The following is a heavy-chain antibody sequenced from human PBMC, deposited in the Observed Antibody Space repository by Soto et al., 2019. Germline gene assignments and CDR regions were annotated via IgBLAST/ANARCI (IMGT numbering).Heavy chain of an antibody. V-gene: IGHV3-23*01. Sequence: GGALRLSCAASGFTFSSYAMSWVRQAPGKGLEWVSAIGGSGGSTHYAESVKGRFTISRDKSKNTLYLQMNSLRADDTAVYYCASGPDHYGMDVWGQGTTVTVSS. CDR1: GFTFSSYA. CDR2: IGGSGGST. J-gene: IGHJ6*02. CDR3: ASGPDHYGMDV.